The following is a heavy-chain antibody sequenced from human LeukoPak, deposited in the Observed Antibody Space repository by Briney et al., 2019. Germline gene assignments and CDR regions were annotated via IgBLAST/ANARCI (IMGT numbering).Heavy chain of an antibody. V-gene: IGHV3-7*01. CDR2: IKKDGSEE. J-gene: IGHJ3*01. D-gene: IGHD1-14*01. Sequence: GGSLRLSCAASGFTLNSYLMSWVRQAPGRGLEWVANIKKDGSEENYLDSVKGRFTVSRDNAKNSLYLQMNSLRDEDTAVYYCARSNPNRNALDLWGQGTMVTISS. CDR3: ARSNPNRNALDL. CDR1: GFTLNSYL.